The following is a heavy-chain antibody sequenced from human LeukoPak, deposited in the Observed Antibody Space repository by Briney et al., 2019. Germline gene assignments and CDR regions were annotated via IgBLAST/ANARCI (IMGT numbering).Heavy chain of an antibody. CDR1: GYSFSTGYY. D-gene: IGHD3-22*01. CDR3: ARVWDSTGFDY. CDR2: IYHGGST. J-gene: IGHJ4*02. Sequence: SETLSLTCTVSGYSFSTGYYWGWIRQPPGKGLEWIGSIYHGGSTYYNPSLKSRVTISVDTSKNQFSLKLSSVTAADTAVYYCARVWDSTGFDYWGQGTLVTASS. V-gene: IGHV4-38-2*02.